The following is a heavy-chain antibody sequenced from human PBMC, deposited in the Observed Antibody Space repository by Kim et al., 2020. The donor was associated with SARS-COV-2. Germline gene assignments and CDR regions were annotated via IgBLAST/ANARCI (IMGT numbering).Heavy chain of an antibody. CDR1: GYTFTNYA. CDR3: AGSRRVYYSYGMDV. D-gene: IGHD2-15*01. CDR2: INAGNGNT. Sequence: ASVKVSCKASGYTFTNYAMHWVRQAPGQRLEWMGWINAGNGNTKYSQKFQGRVTITRDTSASTAYMELSSLRSEDTAVYYRAGSRRVYYSYGMDVWGQGTTVTVSS. V-gene: IGHV1-3*01. J-gene: IGHJ6*02.